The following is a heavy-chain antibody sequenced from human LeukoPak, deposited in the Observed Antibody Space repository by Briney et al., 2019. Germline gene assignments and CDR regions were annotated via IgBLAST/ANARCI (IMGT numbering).Heavy chain of an antibody. V-gene: IGHV1-2*02. J-gene: IGHJ4*02. CDR2: INPNSGGT. CDR3: ARDQSYNWNYHY. CDR1: GYTFTGYY. D-gene: IGHD1-7*01. Sequence: GASVKVSCKASGYTFTGYYMHWVRQAPGQGLEWMGWINPNSGGTNYAQKFQGRVTMTRDTSISTAYMELSRLRSDDTGVYYCARDQSYNWNYHYWGQGTLVTVSS.